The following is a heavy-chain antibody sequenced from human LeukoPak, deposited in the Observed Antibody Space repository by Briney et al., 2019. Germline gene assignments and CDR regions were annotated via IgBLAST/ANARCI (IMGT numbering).Heavy chain of an antibody. Sequence: SETLSLTCSVSGYSIRSGYHWAWIRQPPGKGLEWIGSIYSSGSTYYNASLQSRVAISIETSKNQISLRLNSVTAADTAMYYCAKSGGYGLIDYWGQGTLVTVSS. D-gene: IGHD1-26*01. CDR2: IYSSGST. CDR1: GYSIRSGYH. V-gene: IGHV4-38-2*02. CDR3: AKSGGYGLIDY. J-gene: IGHJ4*02.